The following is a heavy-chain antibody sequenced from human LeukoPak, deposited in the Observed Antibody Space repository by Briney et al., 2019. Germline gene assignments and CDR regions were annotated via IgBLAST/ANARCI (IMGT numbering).Heavy chain of an antibody. CDR3: LRLGELSPDY. Sequence: SETLSLTCTVSGGSISSGSYYWSWIRRPAGKGLEWIGRIYTSGSTNYNPSLNSRVTISVDTSKNQFSLKLNSVTAADTAVYYCLRLGELSPDYWGQGTLVTVSS. V-gene: IGHV4-61*02. J-gene: IGHJ4*02. CDR1: GGSISSGSYY. CDR2: IYTSGST. D-gene: IGHD3-16*02.